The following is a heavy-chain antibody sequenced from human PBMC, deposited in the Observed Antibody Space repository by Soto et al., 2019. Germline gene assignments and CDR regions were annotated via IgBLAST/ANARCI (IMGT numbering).Heavy chain of an antibody. Sequence: SVKVSCKAAGGAFSSYTISWVRQAPGQGLEWMGRIIPILGVANYAQKFQGRVTITADKSTSTAYMELSSLRSEDTAVYYCARDCNGASCYEYNWFVPWGQGTLVTVSS. CDR1: GGAFSSYT. V-gene: IGHV1-69*04. CDR2: IIPILGVA. CDR3: ARDCNGASCYEYNWFVP. D-gene: IGHD2-2*01. J-gene: IGHJ5*02.